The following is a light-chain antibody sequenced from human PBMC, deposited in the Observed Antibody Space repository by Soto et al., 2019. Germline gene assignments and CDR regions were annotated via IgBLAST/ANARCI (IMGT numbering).Light chain of an antibody. CDR1: SGDVGAYNY. CDR2: DVT. V-gene: IGLV2-11*01. Sequence: QSVLTQPRSVSASPGQSVTISCTGTSGDVGAYNYVSWYQHHPGKAPKLMIFDVTLRPSGVPDRFSGSKSGNTASLTISGLQAEDEADYYCCSHADSYTLVFGGGTKLTVL. J-gene: IGLJ2*01. CDR3: CSHADSYTLV.